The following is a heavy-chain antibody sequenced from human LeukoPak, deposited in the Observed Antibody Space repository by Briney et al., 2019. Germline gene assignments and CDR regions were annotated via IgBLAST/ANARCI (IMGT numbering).Heavy chain of an antibody. CDR2: IHSGGST. D-gene: IGHD3-22*01. Sequence: GGSLRLSCAASGFTVSSNYMTWVRQAPGKGLECVSIIHSGGSTDYADSVKGRFTISRDNSKNTLYLQTNSLRAEDTAVYFCAAKWLLRRYWGQGTLVTVSS. V-gene: IGHV3-66*01. J-gene: IGHJ4*02. CDR3: AAKWLLRRY. CDR1: GFTVSSNY.